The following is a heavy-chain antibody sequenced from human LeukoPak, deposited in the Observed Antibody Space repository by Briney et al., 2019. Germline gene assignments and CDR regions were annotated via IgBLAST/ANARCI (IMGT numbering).Heavy chain of an antibody. J-gene: IGHJ5*02. CDR3: GRARLGSNWFDP. Sequence: SETLSLTCIVSGGSISSSSYYWGWIRQPPGKGLEWIGSMYYTGSTYYNPSLKSRVTISLDRSKNQFSLKLSSVTAADTAVYYCGRARLGSNWFDPWGQGTLVTVSS. CDR1: GGSISSSSYY. V-gene: IGHV4-39*07. D-gene: IGHD7-27*01. CDR2: MYYTGST.